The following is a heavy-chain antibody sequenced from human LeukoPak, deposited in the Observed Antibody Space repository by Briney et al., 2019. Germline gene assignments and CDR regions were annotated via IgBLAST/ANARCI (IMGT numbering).Heavy chain of an antibody. Sequence: PGGSLRLSCAASGFTFSSYSMNWVRQAPGKGLEWVSSISSSSSYIYYADSVKGRFTISRDNAKNSLYLQMNSLGAEDTAVYYCASHSSSSDPFDYWGQGTLVTVSS. CDR2: ISSSSSYI. V-gene: IGHV3-21*04. D-gene: IGHD6-6*01. CDR3: ASHSSSSDPFDY. J-gene: IGHJ4*02. CDR1: GFTFSSYS.